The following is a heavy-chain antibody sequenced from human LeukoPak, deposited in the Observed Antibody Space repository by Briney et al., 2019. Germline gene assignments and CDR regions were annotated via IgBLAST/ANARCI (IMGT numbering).Heavy chain of an antibody. D-gene: IGHD3-22*01. J-gene: IGHJ4*02. CDR2: IYYSGST. CDR3: AAYYDSSGYYYGDY. Sequence: KSSETLSLTCTVSGVSISSSSYYWGWIRQPPGKGLEWIGSIYYSGSTYYNPSLKSRVTISVDTSKNQFSLKLSSVTAADTAVYYCAAYYDSSGYYYGDYWGQGTLVTVSS. V-gene: IGHV4-39*01. CDR1: GVSISSSSYY.